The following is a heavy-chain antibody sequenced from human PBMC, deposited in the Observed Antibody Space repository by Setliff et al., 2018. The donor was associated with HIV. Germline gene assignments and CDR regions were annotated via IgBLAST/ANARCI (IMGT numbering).Heavy chain of an antibody. V-gene: IGHV4-34*01. CDR3: ARQGAVTGHSFDS. Sequence: SETLSLTCAVYGGSLNDYYWSWIRLPPGKGLEWIGEINHSGSTNYSPSLKSRVTISVDTSNNHFSLRLNSVTAADTAIYYCARQGAVTGHSFDSWGPGALVTVSS. CDR2: INHSGST. J-gene: IGHJ4*02. D-gene: IGHD6-19*01. CDR1: GGSLNDYY.